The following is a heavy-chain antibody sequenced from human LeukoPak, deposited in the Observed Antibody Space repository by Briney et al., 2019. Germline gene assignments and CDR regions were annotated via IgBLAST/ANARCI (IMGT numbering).Heavy chain of an antibody. CDR3: ARGRNSWYNY. CDR2: INPNSGDT. CDR1: GYTFIGYH. D-gene: IGHD6-13*01. V-gene: IGHV1-2*04. Sequence: ASVKVSCKTSGYTFIGYHMHWIRQAPGQGLEWMGWINPNSGDTKSAQKFQGWVTMTRDTSISTAYMELSNLRSEDTAVYYCARGRNSWYNYWGQGTLVTVSS. J-gene: IGHJ4*02.